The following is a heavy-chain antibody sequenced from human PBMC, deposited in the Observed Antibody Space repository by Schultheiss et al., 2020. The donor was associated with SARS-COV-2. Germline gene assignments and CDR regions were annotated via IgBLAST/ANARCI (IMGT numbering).Heavy chain of an antibody. CDR1: GGSISSGYY. V-gene: IGHV4-31*03. CDR2: IYYSGST. Sequence: SLRLSCTVSGGSISSGYYWGWIRQPPGKGLEWIGYIYYSGSTYYNPSLKSRVTISVDTSKNQFSLKLSSVTAADTAVYYCARDDYGDRLYYYYGMDVWGQGTTVTVSS. D-gene: IGHD4-17*01. J-gene: IGHJ6*02. CDR3: ARDDYGDRLYYYYGMDV.